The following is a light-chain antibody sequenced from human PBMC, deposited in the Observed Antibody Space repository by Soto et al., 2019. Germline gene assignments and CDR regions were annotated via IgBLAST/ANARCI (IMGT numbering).Light chain of an antibody. J-gene: IGKJ2*02. CDR1: QSVSSSY. V-gene: IGKV3D-15*01. CDR2: GAS. Sequence: PGERVTLSCRASQSVSSSYLTWYQQKPGQAPRLLIYGASTRATGIPARFSGSGSGTDFTLTISSLQSEDFAVYYCQQYNNWPRTFGQGTK. CDR3: QQYNNWPRT.